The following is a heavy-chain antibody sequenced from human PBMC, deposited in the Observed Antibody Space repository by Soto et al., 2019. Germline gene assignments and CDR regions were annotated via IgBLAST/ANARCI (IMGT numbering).Heavy chain of an antibody. CDR1: GFTFTDYY. CDR3: ARGVAARRPIDY. V-gene: IGHV1-2*02. CDR2: INPKSGGT. Sequence: ASVKGSCKPSGFTFTDYYLHWVRQAPGQGLEWLGWINPKSGGTNYAQKFQGRVTMTRDTSISTAYMEMSRLTSDDTAVYYCARGVAARRPIDYWGQGTLVTVSS. D-gene: IGHD6-6*01. J-gene: IGHJ4*02.